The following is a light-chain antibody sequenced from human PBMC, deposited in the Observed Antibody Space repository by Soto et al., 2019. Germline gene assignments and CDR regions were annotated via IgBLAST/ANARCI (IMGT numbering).Light chain of an antibody. CDR3: CSYTSTNTLV. V-gene: IGLV2-14*01. J-gene: IGLJ3*02. Sequence: QSVLTQPASVSGSPGQSITISCTGTSSDVGGYNYVSWYQHHPGKAPKVMIYEVSHRPSGVSNRFSGSKSGNTASVTISGLQGEDEAYYFCCSYTSTNTLVFGGGTQLTVL. CDR1: SSDVGGYNY. CDR2: EVS.